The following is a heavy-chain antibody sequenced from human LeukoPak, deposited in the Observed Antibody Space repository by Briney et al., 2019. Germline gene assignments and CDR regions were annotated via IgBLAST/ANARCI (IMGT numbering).Heavy chain of an antibody. D-gene: IGHD3-16*01. CDR3: TRRGAASDAFDI. CDR2: IRYDGNNK. V-gene: IGHV3-30*02. J-gene: IGHJ3*02. Sequence: GGSLRLSCAASGFTFSTYGMHWVRQAPGKGLEWVSFIRYDGNNKYCGDSVKGRFTISRDNSKNTLYLQMNSLRAEDTAVYYCTRRGAASDAFDIWGQGTMVTVSS. CDR1: GFTFSTYG.